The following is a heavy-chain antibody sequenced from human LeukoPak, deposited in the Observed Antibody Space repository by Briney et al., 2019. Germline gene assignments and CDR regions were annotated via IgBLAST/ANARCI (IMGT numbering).Heavy chain of an antibody. CDR1: GYTFTSYG. Sequence: ASVKVSCKASGYTFTSYGISWVRQAPGQGLEWMGWMNPNSGNTGYAQKFQGRVTITRNTSISTAYMELSSLRSEDTAVYYCARGPNPSHMDVWGKGTTVTVSS. CDR3: ARGPNPSHMDV. CDR2: MNPNSGNT. D-gene: IGHD2-8*01. V-gene: IGHV1-8*03. J-gene: IGHJ6*03.